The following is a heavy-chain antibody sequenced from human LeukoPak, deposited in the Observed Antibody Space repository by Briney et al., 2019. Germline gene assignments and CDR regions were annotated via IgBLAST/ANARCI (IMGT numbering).Heavy chain of an antibody. CDR3: AGFKSSYYGMEV. CDR1: SGSMRSDY. V-gene: IGHV4-59*01. CDR2: IYYSGST. J-gene: IGHJ6*02. Sequence: SETLSLTCTVSSGSMRSDYWSWIRQSPGKGLEWIGYIYYSGSTNWNPSLKSRVTISVDTSKNQFSLKLSSVTAADTAVYYCAGFKSSYYGMEVWGQGTTVAVSS.